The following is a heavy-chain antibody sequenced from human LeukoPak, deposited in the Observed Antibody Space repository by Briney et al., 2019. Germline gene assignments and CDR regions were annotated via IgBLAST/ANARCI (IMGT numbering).Heavy chain of an antibody. D-gene: IGHD4-23*01. Sequence: PGGSLRLSCSASGFTFSNYWMTWVRQAPGKGLERVANIKKDGSEKYYVDSVKGRFIISRDNAKNSLFLQMNSLRVEDTAVYYCAREQEGNSDYWGQGTLVTVSS. V-gene: IGHV3-7*04. CDR2: IKKDGSEK. CDR1: GFTFSNYW. J-gene: IGHJ4*02. CDR3: AREQEGNSDY.